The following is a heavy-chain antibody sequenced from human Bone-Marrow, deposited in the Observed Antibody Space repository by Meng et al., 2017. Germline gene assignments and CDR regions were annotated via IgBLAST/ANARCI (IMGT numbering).Heavy chain of an antibody. D-gene: IGHD2-2*02. V-gene: IGHV4-34*01. CDR1: GGSFSGYY. CDR2: INHSRST. Sequence: QVQLQQWGAGLLKPSETLSLTCAVYGGSFSGYYWSWIRQPPGKGLEWIGEINHSRSTNYNPSLKSRVTISVDTSKNQFSLKLSSVTAADTAVYYCARGSGSPEYCSSTSCYSGGWFDPWGQGTLVTVSS. CDR3: ARGSGSPEYCSSTSCYSGGWFDP. J-gene: IGHJ5*02.